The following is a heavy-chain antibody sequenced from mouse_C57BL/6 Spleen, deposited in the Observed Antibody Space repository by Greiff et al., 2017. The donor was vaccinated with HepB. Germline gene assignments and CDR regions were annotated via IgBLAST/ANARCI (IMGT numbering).Heavy chain of an antibody. CDR2: INPYNGGT. Sequence: VQLQQSGPVLVKPGASVKMSCKASGYTFTDYYMNWVKQSHGKSLEWIGVINPYNGGTSYNQKFKGKATLTVDKSSSTAYMELNSLTSEDSAVYYCAGYSNFSWFAYWGQGTLVTVSA. CDR1: GYTFTDYY. J-gene: IGHJ3*01. CDR3: AGYSNFSWFAY. D-gene: IGHD2-5*01. V-gene: IGHV1-19*01.